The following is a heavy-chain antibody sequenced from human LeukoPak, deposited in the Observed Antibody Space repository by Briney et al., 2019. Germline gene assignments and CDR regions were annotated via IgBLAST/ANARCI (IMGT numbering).Heavy chain of an antibody. J-gene: IGHJ4*02. CDR2: ISGSGGST. CDR3: AKDWSSTSCYIT. V-gene: IGHV3-23*01. CDR1: GSTFSSYA. Sequence: RAGGSLRLSCAASGSTFSSYAMSWVRQAPGKGLEWVSAISGSGGSTYYADSVKGRFTISRDNSKNTLYLQMNGLRAEDTAVYYCAKDWSSTSCYITWGQGTLVTVSS. D-gene: IGHD2-2*01.